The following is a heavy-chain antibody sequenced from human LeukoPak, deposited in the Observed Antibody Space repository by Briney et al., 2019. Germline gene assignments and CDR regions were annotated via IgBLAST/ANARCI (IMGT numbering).Heavy chain of an antibody. J-gene: IGHJ3*02. CDR2: ISAYNGNT. D-gene: IGHD2-15*01. Sequence: ASVKVSCKASGYTFSIYSIAWVRQAPGQGLEWMGWISAYNGNTKYAPKLQGRVTMTTDTSTSTAYMELRSLRSDDTAVYYCAREDCSGGSCYSLSLTPVFHVFDIWGQGTMVTVSS. CDR3: AREDCSGGSCYSLSLTPVFHVFDI. V-gene: IGHV1-18*04. CDR1: GYTFSIYS.